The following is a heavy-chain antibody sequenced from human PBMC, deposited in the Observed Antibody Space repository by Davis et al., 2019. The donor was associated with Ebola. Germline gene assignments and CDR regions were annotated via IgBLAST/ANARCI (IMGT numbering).Heavy chain of an antibody. D-gene: IGHD2-2*01. CDR3: AKGKGYCSSTSCYSWDLFDY. J-gene: IGHJ4*02. CDR2: ISGSGGST. V-gene: IGHV3-23*01. Sequence: GESLKISCAASGFTFSSYWMSWVRQAPGKGLEWVSAISGSGGSTYYADSVKGRFTISRDNSKNTLYLQMNSLRAEDTAVYYCAKGKGYCSSTSCYSWDLFDYWGQGTLVTVSS. CDR1: GFTFSSYW.